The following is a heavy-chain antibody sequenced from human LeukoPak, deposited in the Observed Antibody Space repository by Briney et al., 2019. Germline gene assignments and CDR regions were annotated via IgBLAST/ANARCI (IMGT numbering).Heavy chain of an antibody. Sequence: ASVKVSCKASGYTFTSYGISWVRQAPGQGLEWMGWISAYNGNTNYAQKLQGRVTMTTDTSTSTAYMELRSLRSDDTAVYYCARHNDYGDYVRAFDIWGQGTIVTVSS. CDR3: ARHNDYGDYVRAFDI. V-gene: IGHV1-18*01. D-gene: IGHD4-17*01. J-gene: IGHJ3*02. CDR2: ISAYNGNT. CDR1: GYTFTSYG.